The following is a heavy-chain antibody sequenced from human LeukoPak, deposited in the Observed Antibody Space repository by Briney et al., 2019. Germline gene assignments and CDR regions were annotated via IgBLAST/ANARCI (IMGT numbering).Heavy chain of an antibody. J-gene: IGHJ3*02. Sequence: PGGSLRLSCAASGFTLSSYWMSWVREAPGRGVEWVANIKQEGSEKYYVDSVKGRFTLSRQKAKNSLYLKMNTMRAGDRAVYYCARERGGGVGDYDSSGYYYDAFDIWGQGTMVTVSS. CDR2: IKQEGSEK. CDR1: GFTLSSYW. D-gene: IGHD3-22*01. CDR3: ARERGGGVGDYDSSGYYYDAFDI. V-gene: IGHV3-7*01.